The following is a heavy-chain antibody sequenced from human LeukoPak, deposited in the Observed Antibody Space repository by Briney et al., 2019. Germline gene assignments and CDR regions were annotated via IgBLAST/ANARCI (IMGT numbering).Heavy chain of an antibody. D-gene: IGHD3-10*01. CDR2: INHSGST. CDR1: GGSFSGYY. Sequence: PSETLSLTCAVYGGSFSGYYWSWIRQPPGKGLGWIGEINHSGSTNYNSSLKSRVTISVDTSKNQFSLKLSSVTAADTAVYYCARGPRAITMVRGRLDPWGQGTLVTVSS. J-gene: IGHJ5*02. CDR3: ARGPRAITMVRGRLDP. V-gene: IGHV4-34*01.